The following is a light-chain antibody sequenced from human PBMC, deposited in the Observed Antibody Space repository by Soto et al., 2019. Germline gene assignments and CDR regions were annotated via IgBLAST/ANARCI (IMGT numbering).Light chain of an antibody. Sequence: IVLTQSPDTLSLSPGERATLSCRASQSVNNYLAWYQQKPGQAPRLLIYDAYNRATGIPARFGGGGSGTEFTLTISNLEPEDFAVYYCQQRSSWPLTFGGGTKVESK. J-gene: IGKJ4*01. V-gene: IGKV3-11*01. CDR1: QSVNNY. CDR2: DAY. CDR3: QQRSSWPLT.